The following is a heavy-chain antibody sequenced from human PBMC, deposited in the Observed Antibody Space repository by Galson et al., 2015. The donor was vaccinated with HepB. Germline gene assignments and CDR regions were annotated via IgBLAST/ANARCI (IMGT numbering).Heavy chain of an antibody. D-gene: IGHD3-22*01. CDR2: IRSQASSYAT. V-gene: IGHV3-73*01. CDR1: GFTFSGSA. J-gene: IGHJ4*02. CDR3: TRICVTIIVVVSLDY. Sequence: SLRLSCAASGFTFSGSAMHWVRQTSGKGREWVGRIRSQASSYATAYAASVEGRFTIFRDDSKSTAYLQMHSLKTEDTAVYYCTRICVTIIVVVSLDYWGQGTLVTVSS.